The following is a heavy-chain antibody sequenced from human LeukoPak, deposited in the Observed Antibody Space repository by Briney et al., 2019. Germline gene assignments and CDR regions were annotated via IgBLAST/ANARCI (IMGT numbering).Heavy chain of an antibody. V-gene: IGHV4-34*01. CDR1: GGSFSGYY. D-gene: IGHD3-22*01. Sequence: SETLSLTCAVYGGSFSGYYWSWIRQPPGKGLEWIGEINHSGSTNYNPSLKSRVTISVDTSKNQFSLKLSSVTAADTAVYYCASGTGHYDSSGYYPFDYWGQGTLVTVSS. J-gene: IGHJ4*02. CDR2: INHSGST. CDR3: ASGTGHYDSSGYYPFDY.